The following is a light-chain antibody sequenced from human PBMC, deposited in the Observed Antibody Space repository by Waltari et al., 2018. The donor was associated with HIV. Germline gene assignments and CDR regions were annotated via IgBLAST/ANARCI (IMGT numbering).Light chain of an antibody. CDR2: DAS. CDR1: QDISNY. CDR3: QQYDNLPPT. J-gene: IGKJ4*01. V-gene: IGKV1-33*01. Sequence: DIQMTQSASSLSASVGDRVTITCQASQDISNYLNWYQQKPRKASTLLIYDASNWETGVPARFSGSGSGTDFTFTSSSLLTEVIVRYYCQQYDNLPPTCGGGTKVEIK.